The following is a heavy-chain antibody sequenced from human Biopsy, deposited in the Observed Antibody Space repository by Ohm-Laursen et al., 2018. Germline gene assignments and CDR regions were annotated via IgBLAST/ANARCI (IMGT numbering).Heavy chain of an antibody. J-gene: IGHJ4*02. D-gene: IGHD6-6*01. CDR3: ARGEYSSSIFDH. CDR2: IFYRGST. Sequence: TLSLTCTVSGGSISNNNYYWGWIRQPPGKGLEWIGSIFYRGSTHYKPSLKSRVNISVDTSKNQFSLKLNSVTAADTAVYYCARGEYSSSIFDHWGQGTLVTVSS. CDR1: GGSISNNNYY. V-gene: IGHV4-39*07.